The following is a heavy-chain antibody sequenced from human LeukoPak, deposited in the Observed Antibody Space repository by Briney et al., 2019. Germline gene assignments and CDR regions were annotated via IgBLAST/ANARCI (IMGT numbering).Heavy chain of an antibody. D-gene: IGHD2-21*01. Sequence: ASVKVSCKASGYTFTGYYMHWARQAPGQGLEWMGWINPNSGGTNYAQKFQGRVTMTRDTSISTAYMELSRLRSDDTAVYYCARHSSRDYYYGMDVWGQGTTVTVSS. CDR3: ARHSSRDYYYGMDV. J-gene: IGHJ6*02. V-gene: IGHV1-2*02. CDR1: GYTFTGYY. CDR2: INPNSGGT.